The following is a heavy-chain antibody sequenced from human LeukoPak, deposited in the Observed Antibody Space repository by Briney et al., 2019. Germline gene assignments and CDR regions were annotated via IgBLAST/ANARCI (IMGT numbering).Heavy chain of an antibody. V-gene: IGHV4-39*07. CDR3: ARDRILGIAVAGTQAAI. CDR1: GGSISSSSYY. CDR2: IYYSGST. J-gene: IGHJ3*02. D-gene: IGHD6-19*01. Sequence: SETLSLTCTVSGGSISSSSYYWGWIRQPPGKGLEWIGSIYYSGSTYYNPSLKSRVTISVDTSKNQFSLKLSSVTAADTAVYYCARDRILGIAVAGTQAAIWGQGTVVTVSS.